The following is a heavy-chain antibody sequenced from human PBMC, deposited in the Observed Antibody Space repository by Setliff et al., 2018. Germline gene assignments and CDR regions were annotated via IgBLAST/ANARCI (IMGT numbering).Heavy chain of an antibody. CDR1: GYSFSDFY. Sequence: VKVSCKASGYSFSDFYMHWVRQVPGEGLEALGRIDPRDDFTVYAERFKDRLTITADTSTDTSYMEMSSLRFENTAVYYCAIDYGPTGTPYHWGQGTPVTVS. CDR3: AIDYGPTGTPYH. V-gene: IGHV1-69-2*01. D-gene: IGHD1-1*01. CDR2: IDPRDDFT. J-gene: IGHJ4*02.